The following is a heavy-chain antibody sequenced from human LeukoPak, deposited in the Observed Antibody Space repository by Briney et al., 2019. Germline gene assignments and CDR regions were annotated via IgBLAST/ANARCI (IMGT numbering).Heavy chain of an antibody. CDR1: VYTFTSYG. J-gene: IGHJ4*02. CDR2: ISAYNGNT. V-gene: IGHV1-18*01. D-gene: IGHD5-12*01. CDR3: APVAGGGYDYSRLGFEY. Sequence: GASVKVSSKGSVYTFTSYGISWVCHAPGQGLEWMGWISAYNGNTNYAHKLQGRVTMTPGPSTSTAYMDLRSQRSEDTAVYYCAPVAGGGYDYSRLGFEYWGEGTLVTVSS.